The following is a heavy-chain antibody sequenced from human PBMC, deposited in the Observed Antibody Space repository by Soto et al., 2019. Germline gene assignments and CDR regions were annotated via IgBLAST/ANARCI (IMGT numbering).Heavy chain of an antibody. J-gene: IGHJ3*02. Sequence: QVQVVQSGAEVKEPGASVKVSCKASGYTFTSYGIIWVRQAPGQGLEWMGWISANNGNTNYAQKFQGRVTMTTDTSTSTAYMVLRSLRSDDTAVFYCARNGLAVTTTCDIWGQGTMATVSS. CDR3: ARNGLAVTTTCDI. D-gene: IGHD4-17*01. CDR2: ISANNGNT. CDR1: GYTFTSYG. V-gene: IGHV1-18*01.